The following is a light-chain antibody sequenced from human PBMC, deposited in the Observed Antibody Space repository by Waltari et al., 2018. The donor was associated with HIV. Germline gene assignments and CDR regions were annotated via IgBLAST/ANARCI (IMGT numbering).Light chain of an antibody. CDR1: GSNVGVNF. V-gene: IGLV1-47*01. J-gene: IGLJ2*01. Sequence: QSVLTQAPSASGTPGQRVTLSCSGTGSNVGVNFVSWYQQLPGMAPKLLIYSNNERPSRVPDRFSGSKSGSSASLAIGGLRSEDEAVYFCAAWDDSVSGWAFGEGTKVTVL. CDR2: SNN. CDR3: AAWDDSVSGWA.